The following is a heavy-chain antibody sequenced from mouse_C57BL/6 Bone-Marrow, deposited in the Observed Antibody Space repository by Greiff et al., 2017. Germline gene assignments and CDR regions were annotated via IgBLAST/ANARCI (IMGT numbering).Heavy chain of an antibody. Sequence: QVQLQQSGPELVKPGASVKISCKASGYAFSSSWMNWVKQRPGKGLEWIGRIYPGDGDTNYNGKFKGKATLTADKSSSTAYMQLSSLTSEDSAVYFCARGYYGSRHYAMDYWGQGTSVTVSS. CDR2: IYPGDGDT. V-gene: IGHV1-82*01. CDR3: ARGYYGSRHYAMDY. D-gene: IGHD1-1*01. CDR1: GYAFSSSW. J-gene: IGHJ4*01.